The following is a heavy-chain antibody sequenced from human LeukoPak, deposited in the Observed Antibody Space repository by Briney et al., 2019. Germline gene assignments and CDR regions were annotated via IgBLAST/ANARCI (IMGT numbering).Heavy chain of an antibody. CDR2: IIPIFGTA. J-gene: IGHJ4*02. CDR3: ARSPPRYDTRFFDH. Sequence: SVKVSCKASGGTFSSYAISWVRQAPGQGLEWMGGIIPIFGTANYAQKFQGRVTITADESTSTAYMELSSLRSEDTAMYYCARSPPRYDTRFFDHWGQGTLVTVSS. CDR1: GGTFSSYA. D-gene: IGHD3-22*01. V-gene: IGHV1-69*13.